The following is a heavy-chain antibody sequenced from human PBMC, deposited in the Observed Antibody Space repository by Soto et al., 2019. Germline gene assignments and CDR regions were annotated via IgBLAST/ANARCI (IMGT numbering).Heavy chain of an antibody. Sequence: GGSLRLSCAASGFTFSNYGMHWVRQAPGKGLEWVAVISYDGSDKYYIGSVKGRFTISRDNSKNTLYLQMNSLRAEDTAVYFCAKDDRYCGCTSCHYYHYYFLAGWAKRTTVPVSS. CDR3: AKDDRYCGCTSCHYYHYYFLAG. V-gene: IGHV3-30*18. CDR2: ISYDGSDK. D-gene: IGHD2-2*01. J-gene: IGHJ6*03. CDR1: GFTFSNYG.